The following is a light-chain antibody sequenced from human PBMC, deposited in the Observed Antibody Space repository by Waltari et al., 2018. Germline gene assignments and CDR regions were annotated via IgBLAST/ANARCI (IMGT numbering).Light chain of an antibody. CDR2: GKN. J-gene: IGLJ2*01. CDR1: SLRSYY. Sequence: SSELTQDPVVSVALGQTVRITCQGDSLRSYYASWYQQKPGQAPVLVIYGKNNRPSGIPDRFSGSSSGNTASLTITGAQAEEEADYYCNSRDSSGNHLVFGGGTKLTVL. CDR3: NSRDSSGNHLV. V-gene: IGLV3-19*01.